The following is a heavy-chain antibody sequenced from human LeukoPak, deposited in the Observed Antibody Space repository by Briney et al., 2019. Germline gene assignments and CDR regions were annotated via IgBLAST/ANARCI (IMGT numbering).Heavy chain of an antibody. CDR3: ARGIVLMVYPLFGFDP. J-gene: IGHJ5*02. Sequence: SETLSLTCAVYGGSFSGYYWSWIRQPPGKGLEWIGEINHSGSTNYNPSLKSRVTISVDTSKNQFSLKLSSVTAADTVVYYCARGIVLMVYPLFGFDPWGQGTLVTVSS. CDR2: INHSGST. D-gene: IGHD2-8*01. CDR1: GGSFSGYY. V-gene: IGHV4-34*01.